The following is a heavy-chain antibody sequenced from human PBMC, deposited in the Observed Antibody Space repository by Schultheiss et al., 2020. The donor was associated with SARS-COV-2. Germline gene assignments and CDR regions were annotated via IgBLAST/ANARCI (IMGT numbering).Heavy chain of an antibody. J-gene: IGHJ6*03. CDR1: GGSISSYY. D-gene: IGHD5-12*01. V-gene: IGHV4-59*01. CDR2: IYYSGST. CDR3: ARGRDIVATIAYYYYYMDV. Sequence: SETLSLTCTVSGGSISSYYWSWIRQPPGKGLEWIGYIYYSGSTNYNPSLKSRVTISVDTSKNQFSLKLSSVTAADTAMYYCARGRDIVATIAYYYYYMDVWGKGTTVTVSS.